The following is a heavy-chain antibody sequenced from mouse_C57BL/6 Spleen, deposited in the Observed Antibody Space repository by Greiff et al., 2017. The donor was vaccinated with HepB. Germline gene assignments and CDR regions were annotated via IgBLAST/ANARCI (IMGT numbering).Heavy chain of an antibody. CDR3: AREGYDYDGFDY. CDR2: INPYNGGT. V-gene: IGHV1-19*01. J-gene: IGHJ2*01. CDR1: GYTFTDYY. D-gene: IGHD2-4*01. Sequence: SGASVKMSCKASGYTFTDYYMNWVKQSHGKSLEWIGVINPYNGGTSYNQKFKGKATLTVDTSSSTAYMELNSLTSEDSAVYYCAREGYDYDGFDYWGQGTTLTVSS.